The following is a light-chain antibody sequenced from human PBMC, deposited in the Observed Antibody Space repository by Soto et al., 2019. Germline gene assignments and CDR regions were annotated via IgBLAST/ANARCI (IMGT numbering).Light chain of an antibody. CDR1: QSISSR. Sequence: DIQMTQSPSTLSASVGDRVTISCRASQSISSRLAWYRQKAGKAPKLLIYKASGLQSGVPSRFSGSGSGTEFTLIISSLQPDDFATYYCQQYARNPLTFGGGTKVDIK. CDR2: KAS. J-gene: IGKJ4*01. CDR3: QQYARNPLT. V-gene: IGKV1-5*03.